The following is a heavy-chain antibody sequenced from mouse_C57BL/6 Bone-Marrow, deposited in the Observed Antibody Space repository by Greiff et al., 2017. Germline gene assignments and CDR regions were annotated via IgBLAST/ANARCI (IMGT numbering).Heavy chain of an antibody. CDR3: ARSDYYGIDY. J-gene: IGHJ2*01. CDR1: GYSFTGYF. CDR2: INPYNGDT. V-gene: IGHV1-20*01. Sequence: VQLKESGPELVKPGDSVKISCKASGYSFTGYFMNWVMQSHGKSLEWIGRINPYNGDTFYNQKFKGKATLTVDKSSSTAHMELRSLTSEDSAVYYCARSDYYGIDYWGQGTTLTVSS. D-gene: IGHD1-1*01.